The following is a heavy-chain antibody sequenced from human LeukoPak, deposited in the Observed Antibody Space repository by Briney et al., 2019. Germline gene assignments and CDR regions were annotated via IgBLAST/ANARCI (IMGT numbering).Heavy chain of an antibody. CDR1: GFTFSSYD. Sequence: KPGGSLRLSCAASGFTFSSYDMNWIRQPPGKGLEWIGYIYYSGSTNYNPSLKSRVTISVDTSKNQFSLKLSSVTAADTAVYYCARVLGYRYFDYWGQGTLVTVSS. CDR2: IYYSGST. V-gene: IGHV4-59*01. CDR3: ARVLGYRYFDY. D-gene: IGHD1-1*01. J-gene: IGHJ4*02.